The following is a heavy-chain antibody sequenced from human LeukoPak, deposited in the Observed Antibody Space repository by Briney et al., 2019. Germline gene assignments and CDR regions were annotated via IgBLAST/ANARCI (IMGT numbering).Heavy chain of an antibody. CDR2: FSGGGDNT. D-gene: IGHD3-10*01. J-gene: IGHJ1*01. V-gene: IGHV3-23*01. CDR1: GITLSSYE. Sequence: PGGSLRLSFGTSGITLSSYEMNLGRQAPGKGAEWGLAFSGGGDNTYYPDSVRVRFTISRDNCKNTLFPQMNSLRAEDTAIYYCAKPVDGDSGQRYFQHWGQGTLVTVSS. CDR3: AKPVDGDSGQRYFQH.